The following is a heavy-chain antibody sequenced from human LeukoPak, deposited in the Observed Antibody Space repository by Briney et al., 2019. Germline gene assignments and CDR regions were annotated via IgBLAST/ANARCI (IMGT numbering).Heavy chain of an antibody. CDR3: AKVREDSGSYYSYYFDY. J-gene: IGHJ4*02. V-gene: IGHV3-23*01. D-gene: IGHD3-10*01. CDR1: GFTFSTYA. CDR2: ISGSGGST. Sequence: GGSLRLSCAASGFTFSTYAMSWVRLAPGKGLEWVSAISGSGGSTYYADSVKGRFTISRDNSKNTLYLQMNSLRAEDTAVYYCAKVREDSGSYYSYYFDYWGQGTLVTVSS.